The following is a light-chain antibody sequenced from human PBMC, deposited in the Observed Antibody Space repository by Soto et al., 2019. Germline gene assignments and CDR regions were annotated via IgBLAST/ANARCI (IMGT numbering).Light chain of an antibody. J-gene: IGLJ1*01. Sequence: QSVLTQPASVSGSPGQSITISCTGTSSDVGGSNYVSWYQQHPGKAPKLMIYEVSDRPSGVSNRFSGSKSGNTASLTISGLQADDEADYYSSSYTSTTSPYIFGTGTKVTVL. CDR2: EVS. CDR1: SSDVGGSNY. CDR3: SSYTSTTSPYI. V-gene: IGLV2-14*01.